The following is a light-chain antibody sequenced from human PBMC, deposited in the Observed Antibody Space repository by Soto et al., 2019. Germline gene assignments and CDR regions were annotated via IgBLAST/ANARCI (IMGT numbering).Light chain of an antibody. Sequence: DIQLTRSPSFLSASVRDRVTISCRASQGISSYLSWYQQKPGKAPKLLIYAASSLQSGVPSRFSGSGSGTDFTLTISSLEPEDFAVYYCQQRSNWPRSITFGQGTRLEIK. J-gene: IGKJ5*01. CDR1: QGISSY. CDR3: QQRSNWPRSIT. CDR2: AAS. V-gene: IGKV1-9*01.